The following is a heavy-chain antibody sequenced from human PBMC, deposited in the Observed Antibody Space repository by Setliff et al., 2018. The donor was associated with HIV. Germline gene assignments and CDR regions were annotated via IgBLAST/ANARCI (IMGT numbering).Heavy chain of an antibody. J-gene: IGHJ6*02. Sequence: GSLRLSCAASGFTFSSYSMNWVRQAPGKGLEWVSYISSGSSYTNYADSVKGRFTISRDNAKNSLYLQMSRLRAEDTAVYYCAKTLPTLYPPHDYYFAMDVWGQGTTVTVSS. CDR1: GFTFSSYS. D-gene: IGHD2-15*01. CDR3: AKTLPTLYPPHDYYFAMDV. V-gene: IGHV3-21*05. CDR2: ISSGSSYT.